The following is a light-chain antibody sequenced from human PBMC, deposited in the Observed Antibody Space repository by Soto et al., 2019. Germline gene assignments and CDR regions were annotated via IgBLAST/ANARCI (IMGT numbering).Light chain of an antibody. V-gene: IGLV4-69*01. J-gene: IGLJ3*02. CDR3: QSLGTGIQV. Sequence: VLTQSPSASASLGASVKLTCTLSSGYSTSAIAWHQQQSEKGPRFLMKINYDGTHSKGDGFFDRFSGSSSGAERHLTISSLQSEEEADYYCQSLGTGIQVFGGGTKLTVL. CDR1: SGYSTSA. CDR2: INYDGTH.